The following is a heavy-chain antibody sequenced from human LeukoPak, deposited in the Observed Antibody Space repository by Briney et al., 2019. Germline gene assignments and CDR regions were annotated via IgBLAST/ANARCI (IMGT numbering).Heavy chain of an antibody. D-gene: IGHD3-22*01. CDR1: GYTFTGYY. CDR3: ARWPVGFGKYYYVSSGYYQGS. V-gene: IGHV1-2*06. CDR2: INPNSGGT. J-gene: IGHJ1*01. Sequence: GASVKVSCKASGYTFTGYYMHWVRQAPGQGLEWMGRINPNSGGTNYAQKFQGRVTMTRDTSISTAYMELSRLRSDDTAVYYCARWPVGFGKYYYVSSGYYQGSWGQGTLVTVSS.